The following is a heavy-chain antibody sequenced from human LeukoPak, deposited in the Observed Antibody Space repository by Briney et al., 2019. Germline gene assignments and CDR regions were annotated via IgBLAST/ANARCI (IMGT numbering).Heavy chain of an antibody. D-gene: IGHD5/OR15-5a*01. Sequence: PGGSLRLSCAASGFTVSRNYMTWARQAPGQGLEWVSVIYFGGTTYYADSVKGRFTISRDNSKNTVYLQMNSLRVEDTAVYYCARGDGVYVYWGQGTLVTVSS. J-gene: IGHJ4*02. CDR2: IYFGGTT. CDR1: GFTVSRNY. CDR3: ARGDGVYVY. V-gene: IGHV3-53*01.